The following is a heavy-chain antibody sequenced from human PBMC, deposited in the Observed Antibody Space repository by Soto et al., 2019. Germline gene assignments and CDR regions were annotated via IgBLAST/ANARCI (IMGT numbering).Heavy chain of an antibody. J-gene: IGHJ4*02. V-gene: IGHV4-61*01. CDR3: ARDVATVTFFDN. Sequence: QVQLQESGPGLVKPSETLSLTCIVSGGSVNSGSYYWSWIRQPPGKGLEWIGYIYYTGSTNFNPSLKDRVTLSVDPSRNKFSLRLSSVTAADTAVYYCARDVATVTFFDNWGQGIPVTVSS. CDR2: IYYTGST. D-gene: IGHD4-17*01. CDR1: GGSVNSGSYY.